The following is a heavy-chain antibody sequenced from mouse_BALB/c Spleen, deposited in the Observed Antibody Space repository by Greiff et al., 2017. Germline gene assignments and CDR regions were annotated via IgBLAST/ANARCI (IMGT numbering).Heavy chain of an antibody. CDR1: GYTFTSYV. CDR3: ARLGPSYAMDY. J-gene: IGHJ4*01. Sequence: VQLQQSGPELVKPGASVKMSCKASGYTFTSYVMHWVKQKPGQGLEWIGYINPYNDGTKYNEKFKGKATLTSDKSSSTAYMELSSLTSEDSAVYYCARLGPSYAMDYWGQGTSVTVSS. CDR2: INPYNDGT. V-gene: IGHV1-14*01. D-gene: IGHD4-1*01.